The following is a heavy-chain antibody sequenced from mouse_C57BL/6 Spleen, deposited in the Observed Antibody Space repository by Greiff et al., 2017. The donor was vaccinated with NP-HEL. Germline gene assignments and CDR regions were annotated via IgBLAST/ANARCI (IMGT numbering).Heavy chain of an antibody. CDR3: ARSTVVADFDY. D-gene: IGHD1-1*01. CDR2: IDPSDSYT. V-gene: IGHV1-69*01. Sequence: QVQLQQPGAELVMPGASVKLSCKASGYTFTSYWMHWVKQRPGQGLEWIGEIDPSDSYTNYNQKFKGKSTLTVDKSSSTADMQLSSLTSEDSAVYYCARSTVVADFDYWGQGTTLTVSS. CDR1: GYTFTSYW. J-gene: IGHJ2*01.